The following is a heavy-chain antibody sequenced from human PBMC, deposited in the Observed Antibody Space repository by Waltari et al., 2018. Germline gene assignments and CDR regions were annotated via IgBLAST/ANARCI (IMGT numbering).Heavy chain of an antibody. J-gene: IGHJ4*02. CDR2: INHSGST. CDR1: GGSFSGYY. V-gene: IGHV4-34*01. Sequence: QVQLQQWGAGLLKPSETLSLTCAVYGGSFSGYYWSWIRQPPGKGLEWIGEINHSGSTNYNPSLKSRVTTSVDTSKNQFSLKLSSVTAADTAVYYCARERYYDSSGSPYYFDYWGQGTLVTVSS. CDR3: ARERYYDSSGSPYYFDY. D-gene: IGHD3-22*01.